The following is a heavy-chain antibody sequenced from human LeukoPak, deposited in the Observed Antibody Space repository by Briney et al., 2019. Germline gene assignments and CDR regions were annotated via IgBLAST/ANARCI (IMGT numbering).Heavy chain of an antibody. J-gene: IGHJ6*02. CDR3: ARDLIVVVPAAMLPYYYYGMDV. CDR2: INAGNGNT. Sequence: GASVKVSCKASGYTFTSYAIHWVRQAPGQRLEWMGWINAGNGNTKYSQKFQGRVTITRDTSASTAYMELSSLRSEDTAVYYCARDLIVVVPAAMLPYYYYGMDVWGQGTTVTVSS. CDR1: GYTFTSYA. V-gene: IGHV1-3*01. D-gene: IGHD2-2*01.